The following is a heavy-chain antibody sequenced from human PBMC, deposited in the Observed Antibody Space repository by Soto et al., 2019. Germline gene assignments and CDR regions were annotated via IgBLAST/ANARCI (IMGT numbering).Heavy chain of an antibody. CDR3: AILTKPTAVTTAFRGGYGLDV. Sequence: XGTLSLTCTVYGGSVVRGNYFWSWIRQPPGKGLEWIGYIHSSGSTNYNPSLKSRVTISVDTSRNQFSLRLTSVTAADTAVYFCAILTKPTAVTTAFRGGYGLDVWGQGTTVTVSS. CDR1: GGSVVRGNYF. CDR2: IHSSGST. V-gene: IGHV4-61*01. J-gene: IGHJ6*02. D-gene: IGHD4-17*01.